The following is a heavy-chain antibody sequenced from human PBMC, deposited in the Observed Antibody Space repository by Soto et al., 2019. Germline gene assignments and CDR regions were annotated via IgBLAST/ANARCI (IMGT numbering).Heavy chain of an antibody. D-gene: IGHD2-2*01. Sequence: QVQLVQSGAEVKKPGASVKVSCKASGYTFTSYGSSWVRQAPGQGLEWMGWISAYNGNTNYAQKLQGRVTLTTETSTSTAYMELRSLRSDDTAVYYCARDPPRDIVVVPAAHPHPNDAFDIWGQGTMVTVSS. CDR3: ARDPPRDIVVVPAAHPHPNDAFDI. V-gene: IGHV1-18*01. CDR1: GYTFTSYG. J-gene: IGHJ3*02. CDR2: ISAYNGNT.